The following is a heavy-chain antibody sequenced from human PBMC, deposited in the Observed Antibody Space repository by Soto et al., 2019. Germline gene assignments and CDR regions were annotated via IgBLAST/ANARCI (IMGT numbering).Heavy chain of an antibody. Sequence: PGESLKISCKGSGYSFTSYWISWVRQMPGKGLEWMGRIDPSDSYTNYSPSFQGHVTISADKSISTAYLQWGSLKASDTAMYYCARRRGYYDSSGSYYYGMDVWGQGTTVTVSS. CDR2: IDPSDSYT. J-gene: IGHJ6*02. D-gene: IGHD3-22*01. V-gene: IGHV5-10-1*01. CDR1: GYSFTSYW. CDR3: ARRRGYYDSSGSYYYGMDV.